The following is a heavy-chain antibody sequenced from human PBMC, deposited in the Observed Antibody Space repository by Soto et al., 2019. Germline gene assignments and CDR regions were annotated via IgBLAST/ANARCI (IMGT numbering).Heavy chain of an antibody. V-gene: IGHV3-23*01. Sequence: EVQLLESGGGLVQPGGSLRLSCAASGFTFSSHAMSWVRQAPGKGLEWVSTISGSGGSTYYPDSVKGRFTISRDNSKNTLYLQLKGLRAADTAVYYCAKSPPIAVAGSFDSWGQGTLVTVSS. J-gene: IGHJ4*02. CDR3: AKSPPIAVAGSFDS. CDR2: ISGSGGST. CDR1: GFTFSSHA. D-gene: IGHD6-13*01.